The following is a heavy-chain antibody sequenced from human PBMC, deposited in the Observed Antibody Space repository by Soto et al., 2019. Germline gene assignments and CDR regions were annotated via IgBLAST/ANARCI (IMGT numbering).Heavy chain of an antibody. CDR2: IYWDDDK. V-gene: IGHV2-5*02. Sequence: QITVKESGPTLVKLTQTLTLTCTFSGSSLSTSGVAVGWIRQPPGKALEWLALIYWDDDKRYSPSLKSRLTITKDTSKNQVVLTMTNMDPVDTATYYCAHRTGGYYTSSRGEPFDYWGQGTLVTVSS. CDR3: AHRTGGYYTSSRGEPFDY. CDR1: GSSLSTSGVA. D-gene: IGHD6-13*01. J-gene: IGHJ4*02.